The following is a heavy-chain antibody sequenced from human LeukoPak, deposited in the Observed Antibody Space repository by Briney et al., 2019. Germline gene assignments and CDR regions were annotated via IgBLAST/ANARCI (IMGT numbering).Heavy chain of an antibody. CDR2: IRYDGSQK. CDR3: AKGLAYSFDY. J-gene: IGHJ4*02. V-gene: IGHV3-30*02. Sequence: GGSLRLSCGASGFTFSSYGMHWVRQAPGKGLEWVAFIRYDGSQKYYADSVKGRFTISRDNSKNALHLQMNSLRAEDTAVYYCAKGLAYSFDYWGQGTLVTVSS. D-gene: IGHD3/OR15-3a*01. CDR1: GFTFSSYG.